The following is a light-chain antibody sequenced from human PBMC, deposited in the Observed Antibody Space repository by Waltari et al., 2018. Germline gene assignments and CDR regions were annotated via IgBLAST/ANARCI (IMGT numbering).Light chain of an antibody. Sequence: DIVMTQTPLSLPVTPGEPASISCRCSQSLLNSDDGYTYVDWFLQKPGQSPQLLIYTLAYRAPGVPDRFSGTGSGSNFSLKISRVEAEDVGVYYCMQRLEFPYTFGQGTRLDIK. CDR3: MQRLEFPYT. V-gene: IGKV2-40*01. J-gene: IGKJ2*01. CDR1: QSLLNSDDGYTY. CDR2: TLA.